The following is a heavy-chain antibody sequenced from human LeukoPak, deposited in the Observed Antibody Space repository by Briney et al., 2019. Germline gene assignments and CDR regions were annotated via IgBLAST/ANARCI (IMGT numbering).Heavy chain of an antibody. CDR2: INHSGST. D-gene: IGHD3-10*01. Sequence: SETLSLTCAVYGGSFSGHYWSWIRQPPGKGLEWIGEINHSGSTNYNPSLKSRVTISVGTSKNQFSLKLSSVTAADTAVYYCARASMVRGVIGYWGQGTLVTVSS. V-gene: IGHV4-34*01. CDR1: GGSFSGHY. CDR3: ARASMVRGVIGY. J-gene: IGHJ4*02.